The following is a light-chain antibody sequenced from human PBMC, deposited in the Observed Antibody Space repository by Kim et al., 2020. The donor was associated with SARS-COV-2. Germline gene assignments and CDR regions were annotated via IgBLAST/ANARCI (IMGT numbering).Light chain of an antibody. CDR2: DAS. CDR1: QSVSSY. V-gene: IGKV3-11*01. Sequence: LSLATGERATHSCRASQSVSSYLAWYQQKPGQAPRLLIYDASNRATGIPARFSGSGAGTDFTLTISSLEPEDFAVYYCQQRSNWYTFGQGTKLEI. J-gene: IGKJ2*01. CDR3: QQRSNWYT.